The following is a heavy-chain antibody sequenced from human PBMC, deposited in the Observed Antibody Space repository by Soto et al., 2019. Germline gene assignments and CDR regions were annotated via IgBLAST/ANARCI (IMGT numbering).Heavy chain of an antibody. CDR2: ISYDGRNK. Sequence: QVQLVESGGGVVQPGGSRRLSCAVSGFTLSTYAMAWVRQAPGKGLDWVAGISYDGRNKDYGDSVKGRFTISRDITKNTLYLQMNDLIADDTAVDYCASLADYWGQGTLVTVSS. V-gene: IGHV3-30*04. CDR3: ASLADY. CDR1: GFTLSTYA. J-gene: IGHJ4*02.